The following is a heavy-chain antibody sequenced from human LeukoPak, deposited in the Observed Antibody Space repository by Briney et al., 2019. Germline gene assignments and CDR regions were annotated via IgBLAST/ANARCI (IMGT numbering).Heavy chain of an antibody. D-gene: IGHD3-10*01. CDR2: ISYDGSNK. CDR3: ARAPGPFDL. CDR1: GFTFSSYA. J-gene: IGHJ4*02. V-gene: IGHV3-30-3*01. Sequence: PGGSLRLSCAASGFTFSSYAMHWVRQAPGKGLEWVAVISYDGSNKYYADSVKGRFTISRDNSKNTLYLQMNSLRAEDTAVYYCARAPGPFDLWGQGTLVTVSS.